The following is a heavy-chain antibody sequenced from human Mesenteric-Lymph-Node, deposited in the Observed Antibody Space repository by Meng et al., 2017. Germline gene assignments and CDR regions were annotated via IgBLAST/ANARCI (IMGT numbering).Heavy chain of an antibody. Sequence: QGHLQQWGAGLLKPLETLSLTCAVYGGSFSGYYWSWIRQPPGKGLEWIGEINHSGSTNYNPSLKSRVTISVDTSKNQFSLKLSSVTAADTAVYYCARMPPYLSYGSGSQTTYYFDYWGQGTLVTVSS. CDR2: INHSGST. V-gene: IGHV4-34*01. CDR3: ARMPPYLSYGSGSQTTYYFDY. D-gene: IGHD3-10*01. J-gene: IGHJ4*02. CDR1: GGSFSGYY.